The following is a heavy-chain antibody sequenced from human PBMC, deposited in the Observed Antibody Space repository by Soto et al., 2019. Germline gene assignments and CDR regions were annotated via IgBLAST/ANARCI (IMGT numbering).Heavy chain of an antibody. CDR3: ARRAAAGAYGTDYYYYYMDV. J-gene: IGHJ6*03. Sequence: ASVKVSCKVSGYTLTELSMHWVRQAPGKGLEWMGGFDPEDGETIYAQKFQGRVTMTEDTSTDTAYMELSSLRSEDTAVYYCARRAAAGAYGTDYYYYYMDVWGKGTTVTVSS. D-gene: IGHD6-13*01. V-gene: IGHV1-24*01. CDR2: FDPEDGET. CDR1: GYTLTELS.